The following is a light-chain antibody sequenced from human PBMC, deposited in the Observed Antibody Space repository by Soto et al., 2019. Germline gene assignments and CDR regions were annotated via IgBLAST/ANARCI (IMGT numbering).Light chain of an antibody. CDR2: DAS. CDR1: QSVSSNY. J-gene: IGKJ4*01. Sequence: EIVLTQSPGTLSLSPGERDTLSCRASQSVSSNYFTWYQQKPGQAPTLIIYDASSRATGIPDRFSGSGSGTDFTLTISRLEPEDFAVYYCQRYGSSPLTFGGGTKVEIK. V-gene: IGKV3-20*01. CDR3: QRYGSSPLT.